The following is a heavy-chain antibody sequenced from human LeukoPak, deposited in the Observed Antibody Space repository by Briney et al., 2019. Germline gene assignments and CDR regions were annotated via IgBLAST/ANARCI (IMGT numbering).Heavy chain of an antibody. Sequence: SDTLSLTGTVSGGSISSYYWSWIRQPPGKGLEWMGYIYYIVSTNYNPSLKSRVTISVDTSKNHFSMRLSSVTAADMAVYYCARGRIAVAGIPGGPLHFDYWGQGTLVTVSS. V-gene: IGHV4-59*01. CDR1: GGSISSYY. CDR3: ARGRIAVAGIPGGPLHFDY. D-gene: IGHD6-19*01. CDR2: IYYIVST. J-gene: IGHJ4*02.